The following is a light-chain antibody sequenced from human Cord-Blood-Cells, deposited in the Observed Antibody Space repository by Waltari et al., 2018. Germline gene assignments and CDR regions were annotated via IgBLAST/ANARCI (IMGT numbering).Light chain of an antibody. CDR2: AAS. CDR3: QQSYSTPCT. V-gene: IGKV1-39*01. J-gene: IGKJ3*01. Sequence: DIQMTQSPSSLSASVGDRVTITCRASQSINSYLNWYQQKPGKAPKLLIYAASSLQSGVPSRFSGSGSGTDFTLTISSLQPEDFATYYCQQSYSTPCTFGPGTKVDIK. CDR1: QSINSY.